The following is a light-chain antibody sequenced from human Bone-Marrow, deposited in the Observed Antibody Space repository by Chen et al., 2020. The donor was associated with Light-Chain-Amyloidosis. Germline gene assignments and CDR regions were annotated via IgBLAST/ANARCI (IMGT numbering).Light chain of an antibody. Sequence: HSLPTQPPSAPGPPGQGATTSCCGASSNIGINHESWYQQLPGAAPNLLTHSNNRRPSGVPDRFAASNAGTSAFPASSGLRSEDEADYYCAVWDGSLSGYVFGTGTKVIVL. CDR2: SNN. J-gene: IGLJ1*01. CDR1: SSNIGINH. CDR3: AVWDGSLSGYV. V-gene: IGLV1-47*01.